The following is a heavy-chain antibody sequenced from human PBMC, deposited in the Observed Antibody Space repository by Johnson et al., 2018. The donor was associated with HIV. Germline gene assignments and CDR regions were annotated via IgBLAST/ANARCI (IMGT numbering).Heavy chain of an antibody. V-gene: IGHV3-30*14. CDR3: ARPHSAQYQHAFDI. CDR2: ISYDGSNK. CDR1: GFTFSSYA. D-gene: IGHD1-26*01. Sequence: QVQLLESGGGVVQPGRSLRLSCAASGFTFSSYAMHWVRQAPGKGLEWVAVISYDGSNKYYADSVKGRFTISRDNSKNTLYLQMNSLRAEDTALYYCARPHSAQYQHAFDIWGQGTKVTVSS. J-gene: IGHJ3*02.